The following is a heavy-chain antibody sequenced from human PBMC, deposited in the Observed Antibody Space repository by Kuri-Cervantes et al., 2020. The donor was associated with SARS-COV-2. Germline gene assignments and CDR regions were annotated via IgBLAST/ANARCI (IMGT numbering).Heavy chain of an antibody. Sequence: GESLKISCAASGFTFSSYAMHWVRQAPGKGLEWVAVISYDGSNKYYADSVKGRFTISRDNSKNTLYLQMNSLRAEDTAVYYCAKDRRMVGATRWFDPWGQGTLVTDSS. V-gene: IGHV3-30-3*01. CDR3: AKDRRMVGATRWFDP. D-gene: IGHD1-26*01. CDR1: GFTFSSYA. CDR2: ISYDGSNK. J-gene: IGHJ5*02.